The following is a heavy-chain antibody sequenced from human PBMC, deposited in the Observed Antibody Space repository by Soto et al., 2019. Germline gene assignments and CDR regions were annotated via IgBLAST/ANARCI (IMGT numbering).Heavy chain of an antibody. Sequence: SETLSLTCTVSGSDITTYYWSWLRQSPGKGLEWIGHIYDTGSTTYNPSLKSRVTISVDTSNKQFSLRLTSVTAADTAVYYCARCPIDHNWFDPWGQGTLVTVST. J-gene: IGHJ5*02. CDR3: ARCPIDHNWFDP. V-gene: IGHV4-59*01. CDR1: GSDITTYY. D-gene: IGHD3-9*01. CDR2: IYDTGST.